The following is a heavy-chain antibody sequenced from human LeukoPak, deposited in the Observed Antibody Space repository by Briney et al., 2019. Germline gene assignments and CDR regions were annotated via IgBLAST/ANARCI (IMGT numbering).Heavy chain of an antibody. CDR2: ISSSGSTM. CDR1: GFTFSSYG. J-gene: IGHJ4*02. CDR3: ARGSHYYDY. Sequence: SGGSLILSCAASGFTFSSYGMNWVRQAPGKGLERVSYISSSGSTMFYADSVKGRFTISRDNAWNSLYLQMNSLRVEDTAVYYCARGSHYYDYWGQGTLVTVPS. V-gene: IGHV3-48*03.